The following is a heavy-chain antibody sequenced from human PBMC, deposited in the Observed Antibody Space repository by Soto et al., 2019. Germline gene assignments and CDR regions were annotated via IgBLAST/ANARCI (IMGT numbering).Heavy chain of an antibody. CDR3: VHRPSGWYLFDY. Sequence: GLDLEWLALIYWNDDKRYSPSLKARLTITKDTSKNQVVLTMTNMDPVDTATYYCVHRPSGWYLFDYWGQGTLVTVSS. V-gene: IGHV2-5*01. CDR2: IYWNDDK. D-gene: IGHD6-19*01. J-gene: IGHJ4*02.